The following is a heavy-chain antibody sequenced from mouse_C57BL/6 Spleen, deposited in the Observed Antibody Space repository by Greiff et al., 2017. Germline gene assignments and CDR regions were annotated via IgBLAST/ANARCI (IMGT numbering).Heavy chain of an antibody. CDR3: ARSPIRQLRLPACAY. J-gene: IGHJ3*01. D-gene: IGHD3-2*02. V-gene: IGHV5-17*01. CDR1: GFTFSDYG. CDR2: ISSGSSTI. Sequence: EVMLVESGGGLVKPGGSLKLSCAASGFTFSDYGMHWVRQAPEKGLVGVAYISSGSSTIYYADTVKGRFTLSRDNARNTLFLQVTRLRTEDTAMYYCARSPIRQLRLPACAYWGQGTLGTVSA.